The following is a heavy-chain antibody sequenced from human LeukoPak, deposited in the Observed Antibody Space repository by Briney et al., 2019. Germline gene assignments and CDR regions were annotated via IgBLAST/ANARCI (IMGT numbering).Heavy chain of an antibody. J-gene: IGHJ3*02. V-gene: IGHV1-18*01. CDR1: GYTFTSYG. CDR3: AREDSSQVVVAGLQGTFDI. D-gene: IGHD2-15*01. CDR2: ISTYNGNT. Sequence: GASVKVSCKTSGYTFTSYGISWVRQAPGQGLEWMGWISTYNGNTNYAQKLQGRVSMTRDTSTRTAYMELRSLRSVDTAVYYCAREDSSQVVVAGLQGTFDIWGQGTMVTVSS.